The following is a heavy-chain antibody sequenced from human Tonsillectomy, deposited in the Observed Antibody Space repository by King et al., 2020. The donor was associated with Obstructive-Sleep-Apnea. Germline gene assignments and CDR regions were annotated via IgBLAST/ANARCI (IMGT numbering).Heavy chain of an antibody. J-gene: IGHJ4*02. V-gene: IGHV1-8*01. CDR1: GYTFTSYD. Sequence: VQLVQSGAEVKKPGASVKVSCKASGYTFTSYDIDWVRQATGQGLEGMGWMNPNSGNTGYAQNFQGRVTMTRNNSISTVYMDLGSLRSDDTAGYYCARRRGAGGRDYRGQGTLVTVSS. D-gene: IGHD2-15*01. CDR3: ARRRGAGGRDY. CDR2: MNPNSGNT.